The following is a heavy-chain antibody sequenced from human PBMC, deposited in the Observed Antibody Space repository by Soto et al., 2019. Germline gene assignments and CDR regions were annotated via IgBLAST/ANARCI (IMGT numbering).Heavy chain of an antibody. CDR2: ISGSGNTI. CDR1: GFTFSDYY. Sequence: GGSLRLSCATSGFTFSDYYMSWIRRAPGKGLQWLSYISGSGNTIYYADSVKGRFTFSRDNAKNSLYLQMNSLRAEDTAVYYCARSSITRTTALDAFDIWGQGTMVTVSS. J-gene: IGHJ3*02. D-gene: IGHD1-20*01. V-gene: IGHV3-11*01. CDR3: ARSSITRTTALDAFDI.